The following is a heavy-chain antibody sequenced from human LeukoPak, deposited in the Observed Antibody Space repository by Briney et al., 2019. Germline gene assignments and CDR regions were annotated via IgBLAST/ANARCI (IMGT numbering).Heavy chain of an antibody. CDR3: ARAELRDGYNGGAFDI. D-gene: IGHD5-24*01. Sequence: PSETLSLTCAVYGGSFSGYYWSWLRQPAGKGLEWIGRIYTSGSTNYNPSLKSRVTMSVDTSKNQFSLKLSSVTAADTAVYYCARAELRDGYNGGAFDIWGQGTMVTVSS. J-gene: IGHJ3*02. V-gene: IGHV4-59*10. CDR2: IYTSGST. CDR1: GGSFSGYY.